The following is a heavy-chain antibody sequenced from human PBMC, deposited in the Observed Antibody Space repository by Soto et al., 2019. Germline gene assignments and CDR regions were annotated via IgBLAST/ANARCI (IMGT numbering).Heavy chain of an antibody. D-gene: IGHD3-10*01. Sequence: SETLSLTCAVYGGSFSGYYWTWIRQPPGTGLEWIGEINHSGSTNYNPSLKSRFTISVDTSKNQFSLKLTSVTAADTAVYYCARDKITDLFDYWGQGTLVTVSS. CDR3: ARDKITDLFDY. CDR2: INHSGST. V-gene: IGHV4-34*01. CDR1: GGSFSGYY. J-gene: IGHJ4*02.